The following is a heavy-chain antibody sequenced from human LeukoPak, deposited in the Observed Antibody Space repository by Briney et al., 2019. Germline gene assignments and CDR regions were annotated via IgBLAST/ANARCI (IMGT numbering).Heavy chain of an antibody. J-gene: IGHJ4*02. D-gene: IGHD6-19*01. CDR3: ARDYSAVPATGY. V-gene: IGHV4-38-2*02. CDR1: GYSISSGYY. CDR2: FYHSRAT. Sequence: SETLSLTCTVSGYSISSGYYWGWIRQPPGKRLEWIGSFYHSRATYYNPSLKSRVTISVDTSKNQFSLGLTSATAADTAVYYCARDYSAVPATGYWGQGTLVTVSS.